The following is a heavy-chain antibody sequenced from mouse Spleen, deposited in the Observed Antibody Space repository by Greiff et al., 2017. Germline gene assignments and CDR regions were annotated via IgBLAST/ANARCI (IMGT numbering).Heavy chain of an antibody. CDR2: INPNNGGT. V-gene: IGHV1-26*01. J-gene: IGHJ3*01. CDR3: ARRTGTGGFAY. CDR1: GYTFTDYY. D-gene: IGHD4-1*01. Sequence: EVQLQQSGPELVKPGASVKISCKASGYTFTDYYMNWVKQSHGKSLEWIGDINPNNGGTSYNQKFKGKATLTVDKSSSTAYMELRSLTSEDSAVYYCARRTGTGGFAYWGQGTLVTVSA.